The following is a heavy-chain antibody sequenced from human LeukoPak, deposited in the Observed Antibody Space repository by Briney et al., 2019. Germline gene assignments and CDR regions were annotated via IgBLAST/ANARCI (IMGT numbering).Heavy chain of an antibody. D-gene: IGHD1-20*01. CDR1: GFTFSSSW. V-gene: IGHV3-52*01. CDR3: ARIPGTDYFDY. CDR2: IKCDGSEK. Sequence: GGSLRLSCAASGFTFSSSWMHWVCQAPEKGLEWVADIKCDGSEKYYVDSVKGRLTISRDNAKNSLYLQVNSLRAEDMTVYYCARIPGTDYFDYWGQGTLVTVSS. J-gene: IGHJ4*02.